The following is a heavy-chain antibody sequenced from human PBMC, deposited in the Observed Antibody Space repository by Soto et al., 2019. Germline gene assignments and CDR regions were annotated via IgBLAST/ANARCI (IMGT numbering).Heavy chain of an antibody. V-gene: IGHV1-69*02. Sequence: QVQLVQSGVEVKRPGSSVKVSCKASGDTFTFYSINWVRQAPGLGLEWMGRINPILSMSNYAQRFQGRVTMTADKSTSTAYMELSSLRSEDTAIYYCASSYGSGYRAFDYWGQGALVTVSS. CDR1: GDTFTFYS. J-gene: IGHJ4*02. D-gene: IGHD3-10*01. CDR3: ASSYGSGYRAFDY. CDR2: INPILSMS.